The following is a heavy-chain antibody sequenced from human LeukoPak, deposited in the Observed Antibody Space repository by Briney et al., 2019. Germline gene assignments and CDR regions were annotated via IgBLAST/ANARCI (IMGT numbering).Heavy chain of an antibody. CDR2: MNGDASST. CDR3: ARDLLVSDY. V-gene: IGHV3-74*01. J-gene: IGHJ4*02. Sequence: GGSLRLSCAVSGFTFSSYCRHWVRQAPGKGLVWVSRMNGDASSTTYADSVKCRFTISRANAKNTLYLQMTSLRAEVTAVYYCARDLLVSDYWGQGTLVTVSS. CDR1: GFTFSSYC. D-gene: IGHD2-2*01.